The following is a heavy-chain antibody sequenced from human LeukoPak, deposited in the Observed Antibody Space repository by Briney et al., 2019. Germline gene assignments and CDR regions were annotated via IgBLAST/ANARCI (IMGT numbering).Heavy chain of an antibody. J-gene: IGHJ4*02. V-gene: IGHV3-23*01. Sequence: PGGSLRLSCAASGFTFNDAWMSWVRQAPGKGLEWVSTINGAGDNTYYAETVKGRFTISRDNSKNTLYLQMHSLRAEDTAIYYCAKVSVCYGCYLDYWGQGTLVTVS. CDR2: INGAGDNT. CDR1: GFTFNDAW. D-gene: IGHD3-16*01. CDR3: AKVSVCYGCYLDY.